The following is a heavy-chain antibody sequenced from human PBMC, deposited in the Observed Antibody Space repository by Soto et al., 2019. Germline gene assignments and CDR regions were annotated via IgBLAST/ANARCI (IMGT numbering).Heavy chain of an antibody. Sequence: QVQLVQSGAEVKKPGASVKVSCKSSGYTFTSYVISWVRQAPGQGLEWMGWISAYNGNTNYAQKLQGSVTMTTDTSPSTAYMELRSLRSYDTAVYYWARDQWAYGMDVWGQGTTVTVSS. J-gene: IGHJ6*02. CDR1: GYTFTSYV. CDR3: ARDQWAYGMDV. CDR2: ISAYNGNT. D-gene: IGHD1-26*01. V-gene: IGHV1-18*01.